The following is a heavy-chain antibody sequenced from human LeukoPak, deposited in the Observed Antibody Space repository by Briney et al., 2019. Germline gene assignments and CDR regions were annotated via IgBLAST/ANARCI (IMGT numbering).Heavy chain of an antibody. Sequence: GGSLTLSCAASGFTFSDYSMNWVRQAPGKGLEWIAYVGISSGNTKYAESLKGRFTISGDSAKNSVFLQVSNLRVEEPAVYFCERDHHYAFYNWGQGNLVTVSS. CDR3: ERDHHYAFYN. CDR2: VGISSGNT. V-gene: IGHV3-48*04. CDR1: GFTFSDYS. J-gene: IGHJ4*02. D-gene: IGHD4-17*01.